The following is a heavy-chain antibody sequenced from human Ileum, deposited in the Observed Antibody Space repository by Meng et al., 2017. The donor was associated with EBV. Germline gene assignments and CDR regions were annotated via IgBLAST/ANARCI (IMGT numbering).Heavy chain of an antibody. Sequence: QVQLVQSGAEVKKPGASVKVFCKASGYTFTNYEISWVRQATGQGLEWMGWMNPKTGTAHYAQKFQGRVSMTRDTSITTAYMELSSLTSEDTAVYYCVRTLERGDYWGQGTLVTVSS. CDR2: MNPKTGTA. CDR3: VRTLERGDY. CDR1: GYTFTNYE. V-gene: IGHV1-8*01. J-gene: IGHJ4*02. D-gene: IGHD5-24*01.